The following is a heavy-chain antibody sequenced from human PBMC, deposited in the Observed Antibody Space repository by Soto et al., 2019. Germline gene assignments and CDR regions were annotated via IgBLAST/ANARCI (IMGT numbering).Heavy chain of an antibody. J-gene: IGHJ6*02. CDR1: GYVFTSSF. Sequence: QVQLVQSGAEVKKPGASVKVSCKASGYVFTSSFVHWVRQAPGQGLEWMAMINPTVGSTSYAHNFQGRIAVTRDMSTATVYLDLSSLRSADTAIYYCAREVNTVIMPGDTEDYSGLDVWGQGTTVIVSS. CDR3: AREVNTVIMPGDTEDYSGLDV. V-gene: IGHV1-46*01. D-gene: IGHD2-21*02. CDR2: INPTVGST.